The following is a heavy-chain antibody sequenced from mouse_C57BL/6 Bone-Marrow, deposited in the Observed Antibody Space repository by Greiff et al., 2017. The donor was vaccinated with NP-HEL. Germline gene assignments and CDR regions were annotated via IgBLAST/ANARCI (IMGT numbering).Heavy chain of an antibody. D-gene: IGHD2-4*01. CDR1: GYTFTSYW. V-gene: IGHV1-50*01. Sequence: QVQLQQPGAELVKPGASVKLSCKASGYTFTSYWMQWVKQRPGQGLEWIGEIDPSDSYTNYNQKFKGKATLTVDTSSSTAYMQLSSLTSEDSAVYYCAKDYEYDGYAMDYWGQGTSVTVSS. CDR2: IDPSDSYT. J-gene: IGHJ4*01. CDR3: AKDYEYDGYAMDY.